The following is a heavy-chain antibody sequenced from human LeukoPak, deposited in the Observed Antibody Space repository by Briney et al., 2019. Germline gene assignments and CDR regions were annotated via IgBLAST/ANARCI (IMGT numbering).Heavy chain of an antibody. V-gene: IGHV3-23*01. CDR1: GFTFSSYA. Sequence: GGSLRLSCAASGFTFSSYAMSWVRQAPGRGLEWVSAISGSGGSTYYADSVKGRFTISRDNSKNTLYLQMNSLRAEDTAVYYCAKDLGAGPYGPDYWGQGTLVTVSS. CDR2: ISGSGGST. CDR3: AKDLGAGPYGPDY. D-gene: IGHD4-17*01. J-gene: IGHJ4*02.